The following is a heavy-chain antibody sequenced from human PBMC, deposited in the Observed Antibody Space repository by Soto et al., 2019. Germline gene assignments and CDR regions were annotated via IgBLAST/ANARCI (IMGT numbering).Heavy chain of an antibody. J-gene: IGHJ4*02. CDR3: ARDGLLFSGPYRPTRFDY. V-gene: IGHV3-7*03. CDR1: GFKFSDYW. Sequence: DVQLVESGGGWVQPGRSLRLSCAASGFKFSDYWMSWVRQAPGKGLEWVGNIKHDTSEAHYADSVKGRFTITRNSIKNFLFLQMRDLTADDTASYYCARDGLLFSGPYRPTRFDYGGLGALVTVSS. CDR2: IKHDTSEA. D-gene: IGHD3-16*02.